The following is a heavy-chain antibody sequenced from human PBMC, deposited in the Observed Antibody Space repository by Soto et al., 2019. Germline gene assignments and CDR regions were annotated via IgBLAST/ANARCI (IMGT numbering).Heavy chain of an antibody. CDR1: GYTFTSYD. D-gene: IGHD3-9*01. CDR2: MNPNSGNT. V-gene: IGHV1-8*01. J-gene: IGHJ6*03. CDR3: ARGTGYYTYYYYYMDV. Sequence: ASVKVSCKASGYTFTSYDINWVRQATGQGLEWMGWMNPNSGNTGYAQKFQGRVTMTRNTSISTAYMELSSLRSEDTAVYYCARGTGYYTYYYYYMDVWGKGNTVTVSS.